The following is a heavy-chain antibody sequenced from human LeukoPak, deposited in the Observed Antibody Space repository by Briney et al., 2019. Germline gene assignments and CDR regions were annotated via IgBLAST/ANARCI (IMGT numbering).Heavy chain of an antibody. CDR2: INHSGST. J-gene: IGHJ4*02. CDR1: GGSFSGYY. D-gene: IGHD3-22*01. Sequence: SETLSLTCAVYGGSFSGYYWSWIRQPPGKGLEWIGEINHSGSTNYNPSLKSRVTISVDTSKNQFSLKLSSVTAADTAVYYCARGSGDSSGYSGWGQGTLVTVSS. CDR3: ARGSGDSSGYSG. V-gene: IGHV4-34*01.